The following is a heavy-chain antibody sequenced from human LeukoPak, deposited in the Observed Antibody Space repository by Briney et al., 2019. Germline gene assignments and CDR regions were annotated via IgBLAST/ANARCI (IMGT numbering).Heavy chain of an antibody. Sequence: GASVKVSCKASGYTFNNYAMNWVRQAPGQGLEWMGWINTNTGKPKYAQGFTGRFVLSSDTSVSTAYLQSSSLNVEDTAIYYCARAVTYCSGGSCYYNYFDFWGQGTLVTVFS. CDR2: INTNTGKP. J-gene: IGHJ4*02. V-gene: IGHV7-4-1*02. CDR1: GYTFNNYA. D-gene: IGHD2-15*01. CDR3: ARAVTYCSGGSCYYNYFDF.